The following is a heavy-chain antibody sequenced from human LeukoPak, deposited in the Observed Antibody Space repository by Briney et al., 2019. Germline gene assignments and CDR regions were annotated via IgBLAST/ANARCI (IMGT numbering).Heavy chain of an antibody. Sequence: SVKVSCKSSGFTFTTSAVQWVRQARGQRLEWIGCIVVGSGNTNYVQKFQERVTITRDMSTSTAYMELSSLRSEDTAVYYCAADCSGGSCYPKEGNDAFDIWGQGTMVTVSS. J-gene: IGHJ3*02. CDR2: IVVGSGNT. CDR3: AADCSGGSCYPKEGNDAFDI. V-gene: IGHV1-58*01. D-gene: IGHD2-15*01. CDR1: GFTFTTSA.